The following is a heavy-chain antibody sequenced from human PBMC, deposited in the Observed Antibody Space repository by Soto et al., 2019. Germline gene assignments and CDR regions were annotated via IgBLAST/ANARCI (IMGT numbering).Heavy chain of an antibody. J-gene: IGHJ4*02. CDR1: GGSISSSGYY. CDR3: ARLDRQQLADY. D-gene: IGHD6-13*01. V-gene: IGHV4-39*01. CDR2: SYYTGGT. Sequence: QLQLQESGPGLVKPSESLSLTCTVSGGSISSSGYYWGWIRQPPGKGLEWIGSSYYTGGTYYNPSLTTRVTVSLDQSKNQFSLKLTSVTAADTAVYYCARLDRQQLADYSGQGTLVTVSS.